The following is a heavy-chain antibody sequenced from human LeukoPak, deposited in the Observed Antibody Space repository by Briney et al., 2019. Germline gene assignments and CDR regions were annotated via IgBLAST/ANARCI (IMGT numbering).Heavy chain of an antibody. Sequence: ASVKVSCKASGYTFTSNYMHWVRQAPGQGLEWMGVINPTGGSTSYAHKFQGRITLTRDMSTSTAYMELSSLRSEDTAVYYCARGGTYYDFWSGSHNWFDPWGQGTLVTVSS. CDR2: INPTGGST. J-gene: IGHJ5*02. V-gene: IGHV1-46*01. CDR1: GYTFTSNY. CDR3: ARGGTYYDFWSGSHNWFDP. D-gene: IGHD3-3*01.